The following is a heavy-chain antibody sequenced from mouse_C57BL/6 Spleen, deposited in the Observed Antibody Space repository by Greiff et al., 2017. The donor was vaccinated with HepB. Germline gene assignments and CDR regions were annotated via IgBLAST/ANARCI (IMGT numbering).Heavy chain of an antibody. Sequence: EVKLMESGGDLVKPGGSLKLSCAASGFTFSSYGMSWVRQTPDKRLEWVATISSGGSYTYYPDSVKGRFTISRDNAKNTLYLQMSSLKSEDTAMYYCARHETGNYFDYWGQGTTLTVSS. CDR2: ISSGGSYT. J-gene: IGHJ2*01. CDR1: GFTFSSYG. D-gene: IGHD4-1*01. CDR3: ARHETGNYFDY. V-gene: IGHV5-6*01.